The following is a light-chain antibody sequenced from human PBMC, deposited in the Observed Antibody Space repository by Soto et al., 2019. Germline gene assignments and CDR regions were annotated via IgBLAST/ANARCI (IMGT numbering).Light chain of an antibody. Sequence: DIVMTQSPLSLPVTPGEPASISCRSSQSLLHSNGYNYLDWYLQKPGQSPQLLIYLGSNRASGVPGRSSGSGSGTHFTMTISILEAEDVGIYYCMQALQTPRTFGQGTKVEIK. CDR2: LGS. CDR3: MQALQTPRT. V-gene: IGKV2-28*01. J-gene: IGKJ1*01. CDR1: QSLLHSNGYNY.